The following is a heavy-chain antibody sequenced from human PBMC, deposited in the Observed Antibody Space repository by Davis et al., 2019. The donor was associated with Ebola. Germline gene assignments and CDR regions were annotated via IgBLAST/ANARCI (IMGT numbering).Heavy chain of an antibody. J-gene: IGHJ6*02. CDR1: GGSISSYY. CDR2: IHYSGST. Sequence: MPSETLSLTCTVSGGSISSYYWSWIRQPPGKGLECIGYIHYSGSTDYNPSLKSRATISVDTSKNQFSLKLRSVTAADTAVYYCARGLQNNYYYYATDVWGQGTTGTVSS. D-gene: IGHD4-11*01. V-gene: IGHV4-59*08. CDR3: ARGLQNNYYYYATDV.